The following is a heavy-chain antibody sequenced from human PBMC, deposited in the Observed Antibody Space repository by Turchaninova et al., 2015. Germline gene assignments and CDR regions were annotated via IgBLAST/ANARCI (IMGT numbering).Heavy chain of an antibody. D-gene: IGHD2-15*01. J-gene: IGHJ5*02. V-gene: IGHV4-34*01. Sequence: QVPLQPWGAGLLKPSETLSLTCAVYGGSFSGYYWSWIRQPPGKGLEWIGEINHSGSTNYTPSLKSRVTISVDTSKNQFSLKLSSVTAADTAVYYCARGDSGGNWFDPWGQGTLVTVSS. CDR2: INHSGST. CDR3: ARGDSGGNWFDP. CDR1: GGSFSGYY.